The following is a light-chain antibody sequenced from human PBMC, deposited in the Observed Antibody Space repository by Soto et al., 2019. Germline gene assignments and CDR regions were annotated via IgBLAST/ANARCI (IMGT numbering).Light chain of an antibody. J-gene: IGKJ1*01. CDR3: QQRSNWPPT. CDR2: DAS. Sequence: EIVLTQSRATLSLSPGERGTLCCRASQSVSSYLAWYQQKPGQAPRLLIYDASNRATGIPARFSGSGSGTDFTLTISSLEPEDFAVYYCQQRSNWPPTFGQGTKVDIK. V-gene: IGKV3-11*01. CDR1: QSVSSY.